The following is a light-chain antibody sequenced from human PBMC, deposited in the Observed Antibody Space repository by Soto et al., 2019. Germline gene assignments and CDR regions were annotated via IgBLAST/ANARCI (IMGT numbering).Light chain of an antibody. CDR2: AAS. Sequence: IQLTQSPSSLSASVGDRVTITCRASQGISSYLAWYQQKPGKAPKLLIYAASTLQSGVPSGFSGSGSGTDFTLTISSLQSEDFATYYCQQLNSYPPYTFGQGTKLEIK. CDR1: QGISSY. V-gene: IGKV1-9*01. J-gene: IGKJ2*01. CDR3: QQLNSYPPYT.